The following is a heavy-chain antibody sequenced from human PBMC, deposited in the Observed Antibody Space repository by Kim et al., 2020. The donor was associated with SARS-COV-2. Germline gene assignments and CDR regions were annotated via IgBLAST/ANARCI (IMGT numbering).Heavy chain of an antibody. V-gene: IGHV3-30*18. CDR1: GFNFRRYS. CDR2: ISYDGTQK. Sequence: GGSLRLSCVASGFNFRRYSMHWVRQAPGKGLEWVAMISYDGTQKYYADSVKGRFTLSRDFSENKVYLQMNSLRPEDTGVYYCAKEIRHNDILTGEDYWGQGTLVTVSS. CDR3: AKEIRHNDILTGEDY. D-gene: IGHD3-9*01. J-gene: IGHJ4*02.